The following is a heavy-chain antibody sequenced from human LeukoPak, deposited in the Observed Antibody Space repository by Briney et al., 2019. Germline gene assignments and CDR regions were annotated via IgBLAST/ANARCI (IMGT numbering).Heavy chain of an antibody. D-gene: IGHD5/OR15-5a*01. Sequence: GGSLRLSCTASGFTLSTYAMNWVRQAPGKGLEWVSSISHSGDTSDYADSVKGRFTISRDKSKNTLYLQMNSLSAEDTAMYYCRRQFLVGVSWGPGTLVTVSS. J-gene: IGHJ5*02. CDR2: ISHSGDTS. V-gene: IGHV3-23*01. CDR1: GFTLSTYA. CDR3: RRQFLVGVS.